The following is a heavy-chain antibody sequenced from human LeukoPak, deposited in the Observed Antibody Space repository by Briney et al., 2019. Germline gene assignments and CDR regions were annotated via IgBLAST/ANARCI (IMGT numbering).Heavy chain of an antibody. Sequence: SETLSLTCTVSGSSVSSSTYYWVGIRQPPGKGREWIGSIYNSGSTNYNRSLRGRVTISLDMSKTHFSLSATSVTAVDSAVYKFAEGYSSSYYYFYYWGQGTLVTVSS. V-gene: IGHV4-39*07. J-gene: IGHJ4*02. D-gene: IGHD6-13*01. CDR2: IYNSGST. CDR3: AEGYSSSYYYFYY. CDR1: GSSVSSSTYY.